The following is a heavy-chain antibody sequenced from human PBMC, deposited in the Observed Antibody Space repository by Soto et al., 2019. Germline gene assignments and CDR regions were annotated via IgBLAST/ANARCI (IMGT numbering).Heavy chain of an antibody. V-gene: IGHV4-59*01. CDR3: ARDRGYDFWSGYHPFYYYYYGMDV. Sequence: PSETLSLTCTVSGGSISSYYWSWIRQPPGKGLEWIGYIYYSGSTNYNPSLKSRVTISVDTSKNQFSLKLSAATAADTAVYYCARDRGYDFWSGYHPFYYYYYGMDVWGQGTTVTVSS. CDR1: GGSISSYY. D-gene: IGHD3-3*01. J-gene: IGHJ6*02. CDR2: IYYSGST.